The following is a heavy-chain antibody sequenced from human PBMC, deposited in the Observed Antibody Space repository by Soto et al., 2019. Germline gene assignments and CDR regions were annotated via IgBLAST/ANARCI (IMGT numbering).Heavy chain of an antibody. CDR1: GGSISSSSYY. CDR2: IYYSGST. CDR3: ARLAYYFAY. J-gene: IGHJ4*02. V-gene: IGHV4-39*01. Sequence: SETLSLTCTVSGGSISSSSYYWGWIRQPPGKGLEWIGSIYYSGSTYYNPSLKSRVTISVDTSKNQFSLKLSSVTAADAAVYYCARLAYYFAYWGQGTLVTVSS.